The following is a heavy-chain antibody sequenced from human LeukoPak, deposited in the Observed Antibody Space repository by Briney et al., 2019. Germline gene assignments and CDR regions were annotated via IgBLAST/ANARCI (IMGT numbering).Heavy chain of an antibody. CDR1: GFSFADYA. D-gene: IGHD5-18*01. CDR2: ISWNSGTK. CDR3: AKAQTGYSYGYYFDS. V-gene: IGHV3-9*01. Sequence: GGSLRLSCAVSGFSFADYAMHWVRQVPGKGLEWVSGISWNSGTKDYVASVKGRFTISRDNAKNSLYLQMNSLRPEDTALYFCAKAQTGYSYGYYFDSWGQGSLVTVSS. J-gene: IGHJ4*02.